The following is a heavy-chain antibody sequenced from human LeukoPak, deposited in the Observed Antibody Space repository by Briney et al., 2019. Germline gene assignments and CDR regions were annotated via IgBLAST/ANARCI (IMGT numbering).Heavy chain of an antibody. D-gene: IGHD2-21*01. V-gene: IGHV4-59*01. J-gene: IGHJ5*02. Sequence: SETLSLTCTVSGGSISSYYCSWIRQPPGKGLEWIGYIYYGGSTNYNPSLKSRVTISVDTSKNQFSLKLSSVTAADTAVYYCARDPNAYCGGDCYSWFDPWGQGTLVTVSS. CDR2: IYYGGST. CDR3: ARDPNAYCGGDCYSWFDP. CDR1: GGSISSYY.